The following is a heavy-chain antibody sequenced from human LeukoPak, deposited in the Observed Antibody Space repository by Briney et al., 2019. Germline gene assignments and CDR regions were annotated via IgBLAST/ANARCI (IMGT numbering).Heavy chain of an antibody. CDR1: GFTFSSYG. V-gene: IGHV3-48*03. D-gene: IGHD1-26*01. J-gene: IGHJ4*02. CDR2: ISSSGSTI. Sequence: GGSLRLSCAASGFTFSSYGMNWVRQAPGKGLEWVSYISSSGSTIYYADSVKGRFTISRDNAKNSLYLQMNSLRAEDTAVYYCATGNVGAPSDYWGQGTLVTVSS. CDR3: ATGNVGAPSDY.